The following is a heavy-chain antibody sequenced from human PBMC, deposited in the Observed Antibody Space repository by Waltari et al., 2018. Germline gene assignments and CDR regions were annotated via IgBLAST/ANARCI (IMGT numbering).Heavy chain of an antibody. CDR2: VHHSGKT. Sequence: QVQLQESGQGLVKPSRTLSPTCAASRAPLRANYWWSGVRQSPEKGLECIGQVHHSGKTHYNPSLQSRVTISVDKPKNQFSLNLNSVTAADTAVYYCAGDRAIGLFFDYWGRGTLVTVSS. CDR1: RAPLRANYW. V-gene: IGHV4-4*02. CDR3: AGDRAIGLFFDY. J-gene: IGHJ4*02. D-gene: IGHD2-2*01.